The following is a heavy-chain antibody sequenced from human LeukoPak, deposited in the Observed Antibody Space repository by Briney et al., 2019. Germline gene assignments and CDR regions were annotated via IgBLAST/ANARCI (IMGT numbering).Heavy chain of an antibody. Sequence: SETLSLTCTVSGGSISSYYWSWIRQPPGKGLEWIGYIYYSGSTNYNPSLKSRVTISVDTSKNQFSLKLSSVTAADTAVYYCARLGVPPHDAFDIWGQGTTITVSS. D-gene: IGHD6-6*01. CDR3: ARLGVPPHDAFDI. V-gene: IGHV4-59*01. J-gene: IGHJ3*02. CDR2: IYYSGST. CDR1: GGSISSYY.